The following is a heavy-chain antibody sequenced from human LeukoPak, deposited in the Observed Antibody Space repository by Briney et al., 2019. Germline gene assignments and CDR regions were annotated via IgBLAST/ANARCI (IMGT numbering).Heavy chain of an antibody. CDR2: ISSSSSYI. CDR3: ARIAYSSSSDY. D-gene: IGHD6-6*01. J-gene: IGHJ4*02. V-gene: IGHV3-21*01. CDR1: GFTFSSYS. Sequence: GSLRLSCAASGFTFSSYSMNWVRHAPGKGLEWVSYISSSSSYIYYADSVKGRFTLSSANAKNSVYLQMNSLRAEDTAVYYCARIAYSSSSDYWGQGTLVTVSS.